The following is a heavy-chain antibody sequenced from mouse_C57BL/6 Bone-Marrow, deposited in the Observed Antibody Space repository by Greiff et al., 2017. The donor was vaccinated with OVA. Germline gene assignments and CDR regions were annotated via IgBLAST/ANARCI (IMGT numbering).Heavy chain of an antibody. Sequence: QVQLKESDAELVKPGASVKISCKVSGYTFTDHTIHWMKQRPEQGLEWIGYIYPRDGSTKYNEKFKGKATLTADNSSSTAYMQLNSLTSEDSAVYFCARWETRGGSSYVSYYFDYWGQGTTLTVSS. D-gene: IGHD1-1*01. CDR2: IYPRDGST. J-gene: IGHJ2*01. V-gene: IGHV1-78*01. CDR1: GYTFTDHT. CDR3: ARWETRGGSSYVSYYFDY.